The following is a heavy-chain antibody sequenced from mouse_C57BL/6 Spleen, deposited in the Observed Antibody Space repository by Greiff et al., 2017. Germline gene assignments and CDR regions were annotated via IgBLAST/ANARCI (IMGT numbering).Heavy chain of an antibody. CDR3: ARMDYGSSYDAMDY. CDR1: GYAFSSYW. Sequence: QVQLQQSGAELVKPGASVKISCKASGYAFSSYWMNWVKQRPGKGLEWIGQIYPGDGDTNYNGKFKGKATLTADKSSSTAYMQLSSLTSEDSAVYFGARMDYGSSYDAMDYWGQGTSVTVSS. V-gene: IGHV1-80*01. J-gene: IGHJ4*01. CDR2: IYPGDGDT. D-gene: IGHD1-1*01.